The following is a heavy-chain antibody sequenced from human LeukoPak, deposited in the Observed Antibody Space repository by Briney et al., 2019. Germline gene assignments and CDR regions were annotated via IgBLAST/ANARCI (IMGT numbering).Heavy chain of an antibody. J-gene: IGHJ3*02. CDR1: VGSISSYY. V-gene: IGHV4-59*07. Sequence: SDTLSLTRIVSVGSISSYYWSWLRQPPGKGREWIGYIYYSRSTNYNPSLKSRVTISVDTSKNQFSLKLSSVTAADTAVYYCARSRSSSWDDAFDIWGQGTMVTVSS. D-gene: IGHD6-13*01. CDR2: IYYSRST. CDR3: ARSRSSSWDDAFDI.